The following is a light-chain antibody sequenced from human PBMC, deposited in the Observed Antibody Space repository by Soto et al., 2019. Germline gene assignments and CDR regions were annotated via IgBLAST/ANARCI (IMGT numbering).Light chain of an antibody. CDR1: SGHSSYA. CDR3: QTWGTGIQV. V-gene: IGLV4-69*01. J-gene: IGLJ1*01. CDR2: LNSDGSH. Sequence: QLVLTQSPSASDPLGASVKLTCTLSSGHSSYAIAWHQQQPEKGPRYLMKLNSDGSHSKGDGIPDRFSGSSSGAERYLTISSLQSEDEADYYCQTWGTGIQVFGTGTKLTVL.